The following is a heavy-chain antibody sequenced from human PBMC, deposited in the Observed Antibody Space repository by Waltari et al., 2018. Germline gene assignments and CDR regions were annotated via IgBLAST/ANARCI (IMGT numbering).Heavy chain of an antibody. Sequence: QVQLQESGPGLVKPSETLSLTCTVSGGSISSHYWSWIRQPPGKGLEWIGYIYYSGRTNYNPSLKSRVTISVDTSKNQFSLKLSSVTAADTAVYYCARGDGAAAGRLFDYWGQGTLVTVSS. CDR1: GGSISSHY. D-gene: IGHD6-13*01. V-gene: IGHV4-59*11. CDR3: ARGDGAAAGRLFDY. CDR2: IYYSGRT. J-gene: IGHJ4*02.